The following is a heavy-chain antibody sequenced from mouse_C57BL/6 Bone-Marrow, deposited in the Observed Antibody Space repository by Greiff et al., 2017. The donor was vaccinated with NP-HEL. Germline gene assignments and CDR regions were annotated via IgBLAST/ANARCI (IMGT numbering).Heavy chain of an antibody. D-gene: IGHD1-1*01. J-gene: IGHJ1*03. CDR1: GYTFTDYN. Sequence: VQLKQSGPELVKPGASVKIPCKASGYTFTDYNMDWVKQSHGKSLEWIGDINPNNGGTIYNQKFKGKATLTVDKSSSTAYMELRSLTSEDTAVYYCARTPYYYGSSDWYFDVWGTGTTVTVSS. V-gene: IGHV1-18*01. CDR2: INPNNGGT. CDR3: ARTPYYYGSSDWYFDV.